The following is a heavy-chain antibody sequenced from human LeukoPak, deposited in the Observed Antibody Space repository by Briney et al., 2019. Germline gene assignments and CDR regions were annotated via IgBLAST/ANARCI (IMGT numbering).Heavy chain of an antibody. J-gene: IGHJ3*02. CDR1: GYAFTGYY. V-gene: IGHV1-2*02. CDR2: LNPHSGVT. Sequence: GASVKVSCKASGYAFTGYYIHWVRQAPGQGLEWMGWLNPHSGVTDFAQNFQGRVTMTRDTSISTAYMELSRLTSDDTAVYYCAREVKAFDIWGQGTVVTVSS. CDR3: AREVKAFDI.